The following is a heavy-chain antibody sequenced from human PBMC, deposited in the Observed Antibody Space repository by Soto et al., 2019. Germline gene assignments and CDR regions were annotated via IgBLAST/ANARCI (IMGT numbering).Heavy chain of an antibody. CDR3: ARGLGLYYFDY. V-gene: IGHV1-3*01. Sequence: QVQLVQSGAEVKKPGASVKVSCKASGYTFTSYAMHWVRQAPGQRLEWMGWINAGNGNTKHSQKFQGRVTITRDTSASTAYMELSSLISEDTAVYYCARGLGLYYFDYWGQGTLVTVSS. D-gene: IGHD1-26*01. J-gene: IGHJ4*02. CDR1: GYTFTSYA. CDR2: INAGNGNT.